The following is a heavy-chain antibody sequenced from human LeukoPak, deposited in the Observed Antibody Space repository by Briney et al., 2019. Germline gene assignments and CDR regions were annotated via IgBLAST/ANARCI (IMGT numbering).Heavy chain of an antibody. CDR2: IIPIFGTA. V-gene: IGHV1-69*05. CDR3: ARDRSSGYSYAGFDY. J-gene: IGHJ4*02. D-gene: IGHD5-18*01. Sequence: GSSVKVSCKASGGTFSSYAISWVRQAPGQGLERMGGIIPIFGTANYAQKFQGRVTITTDESTSTAYMELSSLRSEDTAVYYCARDRSSGYSYAGFDYWGQGTLVTVSS. CDR1: GGTFSSYA.